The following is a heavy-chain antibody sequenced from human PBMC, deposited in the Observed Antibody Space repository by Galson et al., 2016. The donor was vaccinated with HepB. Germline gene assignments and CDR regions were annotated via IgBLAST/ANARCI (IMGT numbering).Heavy chain of an antibody. Sequence: SLRLSCAASGFTFSSYGMHWVRQAPGKGLEWVGQTTSKTDGATTHYSAPVKGRFTISRDDSKNTLYLQRNSLKTEDTGVYYCSTDDHGDYVPSAWGRGTLVTVSS. CDR1: GFTFSSYG. CDR3: STDDHGDYVPSA. J-gene: IGHJ5*02. V-gene: IGHV3-15*01. CDR2: TTSKTDGATT. D-gene: IGHD4-17*01.